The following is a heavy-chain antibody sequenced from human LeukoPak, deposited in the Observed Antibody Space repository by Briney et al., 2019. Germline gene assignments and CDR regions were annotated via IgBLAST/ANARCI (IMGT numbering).Heavy chain of an antibody. CDR1: GGSFSGYY. D-gene: IGHD2-2*01. V-gene: IGHV4-34*01. J-gene: IGHJ6*02. Sequence: SETLSLTCAVHGGSFSGYYWSWIRQPPGKGLEWIGEINHSGSTNYNPSLKSRVTISVDTSKNQFSLKLSSVTAADTAVYYCARGPIVVVPAAVYGMDVWGQGTTVTVSS. CDR2: INHSGST. CDR3: ARGPIVVVPAAVYGMDV.